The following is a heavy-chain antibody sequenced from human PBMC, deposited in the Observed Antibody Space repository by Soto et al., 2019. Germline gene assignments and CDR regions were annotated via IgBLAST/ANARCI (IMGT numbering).Heavy chain of an antibody. CDR1: GFTVSSNY. CDR3: ARGVGDNYDFWSGRHPYYFDY. D-gene: IGHD3-3*01. V-gene: IGHV3-53*02. J-gene: IGHJ4*02. Sequence: EVQLVETGGGLIQPGGSLRLSCAASGFTVSSNYMSWVRQAPGKGLEWVSVIYSGGSTYYADSVKGRFTISRDNSKNTLYLQMNSLRAEDTAVYYCARGVGDNYDFWSGRHPYYFDYWGQGTLVTVSS. CDR2: IYSGGST.